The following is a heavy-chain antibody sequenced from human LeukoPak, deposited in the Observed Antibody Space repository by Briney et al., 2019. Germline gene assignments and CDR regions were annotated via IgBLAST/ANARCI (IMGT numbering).Heavy chain of an antibody. V-gene: IGHV4-39*07. CDR3: ARDRLRWPKIDY. CDR1: SGSISTSNYY. Sequence: SETLSLTCTVSSGSISTSNYYWGWVRQPPGKALEWIGNIFYSGSTYYSPSLKNRVTISLDTSRNQFSLKLNSVTAADTAVYYCARDRLRWPKIDYWGQGTLVTVSS. CDR2: IFYSGST. J-gene: IGHJ4*02. D-gene: IGHD4-23*01.